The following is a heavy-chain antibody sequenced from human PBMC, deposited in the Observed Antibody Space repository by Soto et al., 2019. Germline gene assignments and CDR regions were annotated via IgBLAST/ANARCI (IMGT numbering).Heavy chain of an antibody. Sequence: GGSLRLSCAASGFTFSSYWMSWVRQAPGKGLEWVANIKQDGSEKYYVDSVKGRFTISRDNAKNSLYLQMNSLRAEDTAVYYCAKGGLVATIAENFDYWGQGTLVTVSS. V-gene: IGHV3-7*01. CDR1: GFTFSSYW. CDR3: AKGGLVATIAENFDY. D-gene: IGHD5-12*01. CDR2: IKQDGSEK. J-gene: IGHJ4*02.